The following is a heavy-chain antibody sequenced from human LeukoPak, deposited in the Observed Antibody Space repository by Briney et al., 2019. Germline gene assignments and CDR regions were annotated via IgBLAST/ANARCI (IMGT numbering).Heavy chain of an antibody. V-gene: IGHV4-34*01. Sequence: SETLSLTCAVYGGSFSGYYWSWIRQPPGKGLEWIGEINHSGSINYNPSLKSRVTISVDTSKNQFSLKLSSVTAADTAVYYCARGRGTMIVPSTLNWFDPWGQGTLVTVSS. CDR3: ARGRGTMIVPSTLNWFDP. D-gene: IGHD3-22*01. CDR1: GGSFSGYY. CDR2: INHSGSI. J-gene: IGHJ5*02.